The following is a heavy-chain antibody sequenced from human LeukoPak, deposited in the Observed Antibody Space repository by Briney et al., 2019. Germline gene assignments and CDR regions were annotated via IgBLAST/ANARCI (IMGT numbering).Heavy chain of an antibody. Sequence: PGGSLRLSCAASGFTVSSNYMSWVRQAPGKGLEWVSVIYSGGSTYYADSVKGRFTISRDNAKNSLYLQMNSLRAEDTAVYYCARGTLYDFWSGYSAFDIWGQGTMVTVSS. J-gene: IGHJ3*02. CDR2: IYSGGST. CDR1: GFTVSSNY. V-gene: IGHV3-53*01. D-gene: IGHD3-3*01. CDR3: ARGTLYDFWSGYSAFDI.